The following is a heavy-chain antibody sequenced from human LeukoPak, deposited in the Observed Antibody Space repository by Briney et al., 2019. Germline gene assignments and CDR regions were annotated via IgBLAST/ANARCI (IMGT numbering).Heavy chain of an antibody. V-gene: IGHV3-11*04. CDR1: GFTFSDYY. CDR3: ARDLSGVAGYTYGRGIDY. D-gene: IGHD5-18*01. Sequence: GGSLRLSCAASGFTFSDYYMSWIRQAPGKGLEWVSYISSSGSTIYYADSVKGRFTISRDNAKNSLYLQMNSLRAEDTAVYYCARDLSGVAGYTYGRGIDYWGQGTLVTVSS. J-gene: IGHJ4*02. CDR2: ISSSGSTI.